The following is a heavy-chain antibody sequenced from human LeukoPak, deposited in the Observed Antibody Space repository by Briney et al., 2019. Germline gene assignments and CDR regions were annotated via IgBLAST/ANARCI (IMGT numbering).Heavy chain of an antibody. CDR2: IRKKTNSYTT. J-gene: IGHJ4*02. CDR1: GFTFSDHY. D-gene: IGHD2-21*02. Sequence: GGSLRLSCVASGFTFSDHYMDWVRQAPGKGLEWVARIRKKTNSYTTEYAASVKGRFTISRDDSQNSLHLQMNSLKTEDTAMYYCSRVATAWYFDHWGRGTQVTVSS. V-gene: IGHV3-72*01. CDR3: SRVATAWYFDH.